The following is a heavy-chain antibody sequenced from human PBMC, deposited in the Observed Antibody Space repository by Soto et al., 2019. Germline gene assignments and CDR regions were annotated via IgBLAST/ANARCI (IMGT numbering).Heavy chain of an antibody. J-gene: IGHJ6*02. Sequence: SETLSLTCAVSGYSISSGYYWGWIRQPPGKGLEWIGSIYHSGSTYYNPSLKSRVTISVDTSKNQFSLKLSSVTAADTAVYYCARGSAYYYYYGMDVWGQGTTVTVS. CDR2: IYHSGST. CDR1: GYSISSGYY. CDR3: ARGSAYYYYYGMDV. V-gene: IGHV4-38-2*01. D-gene: IGHD6-25*01.